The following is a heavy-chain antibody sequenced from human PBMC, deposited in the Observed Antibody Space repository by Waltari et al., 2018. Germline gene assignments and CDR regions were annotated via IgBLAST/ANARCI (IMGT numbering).Heavy chain of an antibody. CDR2: FSYSGPT. V-gene: IGHV4-39*01. J-gene: IGHJ3*01. Sequence: QLQLQESGPRLVRPSETLSLICRVSGVSITSNRHYWAWIRQSPGQGLEWIGTFSYSGPTYISPSLNGRVSVSMDTSKNQVSLILGSVTAADMAVYYCATYIGASVGTAAFDVWGQGTMVTVSS. D-gene: IGHD5-12*01. CDR3: ATYIGASVGTAAFDV. CDR1: GVSITSNRHY.